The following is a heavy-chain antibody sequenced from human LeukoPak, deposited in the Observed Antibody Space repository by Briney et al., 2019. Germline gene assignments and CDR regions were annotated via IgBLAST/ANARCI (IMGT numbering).Heavy chain of an antibody. CDR2: IFFTGST. Sequence: SQTLSLTCSVSGVAITSGDDYWNWIRQSPGKGLQWIGYIFFTGSTYYNPSLGSRFTISLDAPKNQFSLRLNSVTAADTAVYYCARGDYTVLAGSPFDLWGRGTLVTVSS. CDR3: ARGDYTVLAGSPFDL. CDR1: GVAITSGDDY. V-gene: IGHV4-30-4*01. J-gene: IGHJ4*02. D-gene: IGHD6-19*01.